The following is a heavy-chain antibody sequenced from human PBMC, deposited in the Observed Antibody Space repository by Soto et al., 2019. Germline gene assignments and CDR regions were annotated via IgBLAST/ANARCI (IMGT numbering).Heavy chain of an antibody. J-gene: IGHJ6*03. Sequence: SETLSLTCTVSGGSISSYYWSWIRQPPGKGLEWIGYIYYSGSTNYNPSLKSRVTISVDTSKNQFSLKLSSVTAADTAVYYCARRVKDFWSGAHQTVGGRKNYYYYYMDVWGKGTTVTVSS. CDR1: GGSISSYY. CDR2: IYYSGST. V-gene: IGHV4-59*08. D-gene: IGHD3-3*01. CDR3: ARRVKDFWSGAHQTVGGRKNYYYYYMDV.